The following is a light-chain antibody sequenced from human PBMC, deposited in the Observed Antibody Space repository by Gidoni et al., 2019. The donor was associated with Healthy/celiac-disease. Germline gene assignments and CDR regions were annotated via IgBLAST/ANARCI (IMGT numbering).Light chain of an antibody. Sequence: EIVLTQSPATLSLSPGERATLSCRASQSVSSYLAWYQQKPGQAPRLLIYDASNRTTGIPARFSGSGSGTDFTLTISSLEPEDFVVYYCQQRSSWPPALTFGGGTKVEI. CDR2: DAS. J-gene: IGKJ4*01. V-gene: IGKV3-11*01. CDR1: QSVSSY. CDR3: QQRSSWPPALT.